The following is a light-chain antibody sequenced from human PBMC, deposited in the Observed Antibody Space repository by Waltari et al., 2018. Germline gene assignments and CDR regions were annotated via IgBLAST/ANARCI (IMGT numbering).Light chain of an antibody. J-gene: IGKJ1*01. CDR2: CAS. CDR1: QSVRSNY. CDR3: QQYGSSLKT. Sequence: EIVLKQSPGTLSLSPGESDTLPCRASQSVRSNYLAWYQQKPGQAPRLLIYCASTRATGIPDRFSGSGSGTDFTLTISRLEPEDFAVYYCQQYGSSLKTFGQGTKVEIK. V-gene: IGKV3-20*01.